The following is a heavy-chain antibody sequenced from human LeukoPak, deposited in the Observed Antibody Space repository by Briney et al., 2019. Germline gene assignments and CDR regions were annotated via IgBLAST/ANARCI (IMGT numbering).Heavy chain of an antibody. CDR1: GGAFSSYA. CDR2: IIPTFGTA. Sequence: ASVKVSCKASGGAFSSYAISWVRQAPGQGLEWMGGIIPTFGTANYAQKFQGRVTITADESTSTAYMELSSLRSEDTAVYYCAIYYYDSSGSRMIPFDYWGQGTLVTVSS. V-gene: IGHV1-69*01. J-gene: IGHJ4*02. CDR3: AIYYYDSSGSRMIPFDY. D-gene: IGHD3-22*01.